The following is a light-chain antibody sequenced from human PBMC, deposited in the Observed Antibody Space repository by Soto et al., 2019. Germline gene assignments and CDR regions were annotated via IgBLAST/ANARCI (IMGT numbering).Light chain of an antibody. J-gene: IGKJ4*01. Sequence: DIQITHSPSSLSASVVYIFTITFPASQSISNYLSWYQQKPGKAPKILINVASTLQSGVPSRFSGSGSGTDFTLAISSLQPEDFATYYCQQSSSTPQTFGGGTKVDIK. CDR1: QSISNY. CDR2: VAS. CDR3: QQSSSTPQT. V-gene: IGKV1-39*01.